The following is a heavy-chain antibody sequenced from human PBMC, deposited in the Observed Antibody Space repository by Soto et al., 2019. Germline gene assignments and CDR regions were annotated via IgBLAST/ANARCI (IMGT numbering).Heavy chain of an antibody. V-gene: IGHV4-59*01. CDR1: GGSISSYY. J-gene: IGHJ4*02. D-gene: IGHD2-8*01. CDR2: IYYSGST. CDR3: ARDRRECTNGVCQNNYDY. Sequence: PSETLSLTCTVSGGSISSYYWSWIRQPPGKGLEWIGYIYYSGSTNYNPSLKSRVTISVDTSKNQFSLKLSSVTAADTAVYYCARDRRECTNGVCQNNYDYWGQGTLVTVSS.